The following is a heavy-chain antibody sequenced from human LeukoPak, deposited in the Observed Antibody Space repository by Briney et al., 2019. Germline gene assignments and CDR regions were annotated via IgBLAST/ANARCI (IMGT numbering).Heavy chain of an antibody. V-gene: IGHV3-23*01. Sequence: GGSLRLSCAASGFILSSHGMSWVRQAPGKRLEWVSTVTSRGGTDYTDSVKGRFIISRDNAKNTLLLQMNSLRAEDTAVYYCATTRPYGTTWAGAFEDWGQGTPVTVSS. CDR1: GFILSSHG. CDR3: ATTRPYGTTWAGAFED. CDR2: VTSRGGT. J-gene: IGHJ4*01. D-gene: IGHD6-19*01.